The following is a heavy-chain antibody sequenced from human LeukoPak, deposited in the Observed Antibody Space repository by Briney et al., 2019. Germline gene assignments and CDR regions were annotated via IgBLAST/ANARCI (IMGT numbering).Heavy chain of an antibody. Sequence: SETLSLTCTVSGGSISSSSYYWGWIRQPPGKGLEWIGSIYYSGSTYYNPSLKSRVTISVDTSKNQFSLKLSSVTAADTAVYYCARDQEYSYGHFDYWGQGTLVTVSS. CDR3: ARDQEYSYGHFDY. D-gene: IGHD5-18*01. CDR1: GGSISSSSYY. CDR2: IYYSGST. V-gene: IGHV4-39*07. J-gene: IGHJ4*02.